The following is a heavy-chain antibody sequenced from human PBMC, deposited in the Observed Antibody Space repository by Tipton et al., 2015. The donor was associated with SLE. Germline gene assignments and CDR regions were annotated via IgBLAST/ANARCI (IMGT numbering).Heavy chain of an antibody. V-gene: IGHV4-59*01. Sequence: TLSLTCTVSGGAFTSNYWSWIRQPPGKGREWIGCMHYSGSSAYNASLRNRVTMSLDTSKNQFSLKLSSVTAADTAVYYCARTNLQGSLVDWYFDLWGRGTLVTVSS. CDR2: MHYSGSS. CDR3: ARTNLQGSLVDWYFDL. D-gene: IGHD5-24*01. CDR1: GGAFTSNY. J-gene: IGHJ2*01.